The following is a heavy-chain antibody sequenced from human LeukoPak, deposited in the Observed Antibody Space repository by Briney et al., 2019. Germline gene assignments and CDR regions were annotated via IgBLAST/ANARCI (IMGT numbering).Heavy chain of an antibody. V-gene: IGHV3-9*01. D-gene: IGHD3-10*01. J-gene: IGHJ4*02. CDR2: IAGNSGNT. Sequence: GGSLRLSCAACGFTFDNYAMHWVRDAPGEGLEWVSGIAGNSGNTGFADSVKGRFTISRDNPENSLYLQMNSLTHEDTDFYFCAKDMNSYGSGSSYNPWGPFDSWGQGTLVTLSS. CDR3: AKDMNSYGSGSSYNPWGPFDS. CDR1: GFTFDNYA.